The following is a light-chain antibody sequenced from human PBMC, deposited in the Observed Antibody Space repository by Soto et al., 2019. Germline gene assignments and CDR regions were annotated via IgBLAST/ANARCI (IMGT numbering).Light chain of an antibody. Sequence: QSVLTQPPSASGSPGQSVTISCTGTSSDVGGYNYVSWYQQHPGKAPKLMIYEVSTRPSGVPDRFSGSKSCNTASLTVSGLQAEDEADYYCSSYAGSNNFVVFGGGTKLTVL. CDR3: SSYAGSNNFVV. J-gene: IGLJ2*01. CDR1: SSDVGGYNY. V-gene: IGLV2-8*01. CDR2: EVS.